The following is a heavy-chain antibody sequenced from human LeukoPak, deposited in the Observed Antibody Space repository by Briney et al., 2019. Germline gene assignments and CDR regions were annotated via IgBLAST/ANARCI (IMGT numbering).Heavy chain of an antibody. J-gene: IGHJ4*02. CDR1: GGSISSGGYY. V-gene: IGHV4-61*02. D-gene: IGHD6-13*01. CDR3: ARARRSSSWTLDY. Sequence: PSQTLSLTCTVSGGSISSGGYYWSWIRQPAGKGLEWIGRIYTSGSTNYNPSLKSRVTMSVDTSKNQFSLKLSSVTAADTAVYYCARARRSSSWTLDYWGQGTLVTVSS. CDR2: IYTSGST.